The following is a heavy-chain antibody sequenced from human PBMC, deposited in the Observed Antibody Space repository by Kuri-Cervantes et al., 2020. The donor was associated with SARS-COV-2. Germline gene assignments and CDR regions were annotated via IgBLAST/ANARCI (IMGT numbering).Heavy chain of an antibody. CDR1: GGSFSGYY. Sequence: GSLRLSCAVYGGSFSGYYWSWIRQPPGKGLEWIGEINHSGSTNYNPSLKSRVTISVDTSKNQFSLKLSSVTAADTAVYYCARLARLAVAGGGDFDYWGQGTLVTVSS. V-gene: IGHV4-34*01. CDR2: INHSGST. J-gene: IGHJ4*02. D-gene: IGHD6-19*01. CDR3: ARLARLAVAGGGDFDY.